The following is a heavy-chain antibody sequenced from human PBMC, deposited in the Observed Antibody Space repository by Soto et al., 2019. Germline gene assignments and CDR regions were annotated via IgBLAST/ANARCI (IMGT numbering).Heavy chain of an antibody. J-gene: IGHJ6*03. Sequence: PSETLSLTCTVSGGSISSYHWSWIRQPPGKGLEWIGYIYYSGSTNYNPSLKSRVTISVDTSKNQFSLKLSSVTAADTAVYYCARSPARMLYYYYYYMDVWGKGTTVTVSS. V-gene: IGHV4-59*01. CDR3: ARSPARMLYYYYYYMDV. D-gene: IGHD2-8*01. CDR2: IYYSGST. CDR1: GGSISSYH.